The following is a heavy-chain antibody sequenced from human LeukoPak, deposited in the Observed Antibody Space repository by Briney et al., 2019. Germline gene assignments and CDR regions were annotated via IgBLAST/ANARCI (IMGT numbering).Heavy chain of an antibody. Sequence: PSETLSLTCTVSGGSLSSYYWSWLRQPPGKGLEWIGYIYYSGSTNYNPSLKSRVTISVDTSKNQFSLKLSSVTAADTAVYYCARTTMVRGTYYMDVWGKGTTVTISS. J-gene: IGHJ6*03. CDR2: IYYSGST. V-gene: IGHV4-59*01. CDR1: GGSLSSYY. D-gene: IGHD3-10*01. CDR3: ARTTMVRGTYYMDV.